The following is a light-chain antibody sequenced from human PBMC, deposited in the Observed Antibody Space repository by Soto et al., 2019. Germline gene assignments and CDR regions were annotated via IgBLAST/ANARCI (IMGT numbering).Light chain of an antibody. CDR3: QQSYSSTPT. CDR2: GAS. Sequence: EIVLTQSPGTLSLSPGERATLSCRASQSVSSSYLDWYQQKPGQAPRLLIYGASSRETGIPERFSGSRAGPACTRTISSLTPEDVATYYCQQSYSSTPTFGQGTKVDIK. CDR1: QSVSSSY. V-gene: IGKV3-20*01. J-gene: IGKJ1*01.